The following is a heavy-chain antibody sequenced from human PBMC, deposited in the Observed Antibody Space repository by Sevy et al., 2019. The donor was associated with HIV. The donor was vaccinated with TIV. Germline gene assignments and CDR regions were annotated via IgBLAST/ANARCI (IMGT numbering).Heavy chain of an antibody. V-gene: IGHV1-24*01. CDR2: FDPEDGET. D-gene: IGHD2-15*01. CDR3: XXXXXXXXXXSGYIDY. CDR1: GYSLTDLS. J-gene: IGHJ4*02. Sequence: ASVKVSCKVSGYSLTDLSMHWVRQAPGIGLEWMGRFDPEDGETIYAQKFQGRVTMTEDTSRDTAYMELSSLRSEDTXXXXXXXXXXXXXXXSGYIDYWGQGTLVTVSS.